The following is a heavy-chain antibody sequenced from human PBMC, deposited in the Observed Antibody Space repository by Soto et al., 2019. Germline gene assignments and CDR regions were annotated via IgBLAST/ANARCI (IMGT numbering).Heavy chain of an antibody. CDR1: GGSISGYY. D-gene: IGHD3-3*01. CDR2: IHYSGTT. Sequence: PSETLSLTCTVSGGSISGYYWSWIRQPPGRGLEWIVNIHYSGTTNYSSSFKSRVIISVDTSKIQFSLNLNSVTAADTAVYYCTSYRVHYVWGQGTTVTVSS. V-gene: IGHV4-59*01. CDR3: TSYRVHYV. J-gene: IGHJ6*02.